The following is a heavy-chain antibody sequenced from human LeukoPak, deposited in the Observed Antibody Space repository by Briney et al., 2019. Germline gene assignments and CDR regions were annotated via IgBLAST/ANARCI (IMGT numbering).Heavy chain of an antibody. CDR2: IIPIFGTA. Sequence: VASVKVSCKASGGTFSSYAISWVRQAPGQGLEWMGGIIPIFGTANYAQKFQGRVTITTDESTSTAYMELSSLRSEGTAVYYCARCGYSYGPYYYYYYMDVWGKGTTVTVSS. J-gene: IGHJ6*03. V-gene: IGHV1-69*05. CDR1: GGTFSSYA. CDR3: ARCGYSYGPYYYYYYMDV. D-gene: IGHD5-18*01.